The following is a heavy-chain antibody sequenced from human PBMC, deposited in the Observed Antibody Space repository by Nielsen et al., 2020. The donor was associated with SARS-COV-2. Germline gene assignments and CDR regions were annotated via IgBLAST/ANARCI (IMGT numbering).Heavy chain of an antibody. CDR2: ISAYNGNT. V-gene: IGHV1-18*01. Sequence: ASVKVSCKASGYTFTSYGISWVRQAPGQGLEWMGWISAYNGNTNYAQKLQGRVTMTTDTSTSTAYMELRSLRSDDTAVYYCARDFEVAGTPVFLYYYYYGMDVWGQGTTVTVSS. D-gene: IGHD6-19*01. J-gene: IGHJ6*02. CDR3: ARDFEVAGTPVFLYYYYYGMDV. CDR1: GYTFTSYG.